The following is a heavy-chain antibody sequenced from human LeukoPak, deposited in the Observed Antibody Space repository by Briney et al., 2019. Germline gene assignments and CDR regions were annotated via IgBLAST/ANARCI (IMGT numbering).Heavy chain of an antibody. CDR3: ARVDDCSSTSCYAGWFDP. D-gene: IGHD2-2*01. V-gene: IGHV4-34*01. Sequence: PSETLSLTCAVYGGSFSGYYWSWIRQPPGKGLEWIGEINHSGSINYNPSLKSRVTISVDTSKNQFSLKLSSVTAADTAVYYCARVDDCSSTSCYAGWFDPWGQGTLVTVSS. CDR2: INHSGSI. J-gene: IGHJ5*02. CDR1: GGSFSGYY.